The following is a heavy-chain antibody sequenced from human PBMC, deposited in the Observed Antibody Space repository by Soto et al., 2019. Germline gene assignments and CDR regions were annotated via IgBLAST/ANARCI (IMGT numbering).Heavy chain of an antibody. Sequence: QVQLVESGGGVVQPGRSLRLSCAASGFTFSSYGMHWVRQAPGKGLEWVAVIGYDGSNKYYADSVKGRFTISRDNSKNTLYLQMKSLRAEDTAVYYCAREGTYCSGGSCYPHFDYWGQGTLVTVSS. CDR3: AREGTYCSGGSCYPHFDY. CDR1: GFTFSSYG. CDR2: IGYDGSNK. J-gene: IGHJ4*02. D-gene: IGHD2-15*01. V-gene: IGHV3-33*01.